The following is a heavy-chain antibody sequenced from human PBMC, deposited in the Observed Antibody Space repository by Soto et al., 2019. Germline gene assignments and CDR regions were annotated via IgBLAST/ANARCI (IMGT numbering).Heavy chain of an antibody. CDR1: GSSISNYY. D-gene: IGHD3-10*01. CDR2: VHDSWGS. V-gene: IGHV4-59*08. Sequence: SETLSLPCTVSGSSISNYYWRWFRQTPGKGLEWIGYVHDSWGSNYNPSLQSRGAISLDTSKSQHPLKLTSVTATVTAVYYCARQGFGGLHGLVDVWGQGTTVTVSS. CDR3: ARQGFGGLHGLVDV. J-gene: IGHJ6*02.